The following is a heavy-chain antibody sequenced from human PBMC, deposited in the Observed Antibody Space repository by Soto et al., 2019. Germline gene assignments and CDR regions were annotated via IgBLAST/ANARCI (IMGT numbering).Heavy chain of an antibody. J-gene: IGHJ6*02. CDR2: ISGSGGST. D-gene: IGHD1-26*01. Sequence: PGGSLSLSCAASGFTFSSYAMSWVRQAPGKGLEWVSAISGSGGSTYYADSVKGRFTISRDNSKNTLYLQMNSLRAEDTAVYYCAKDEIVGATTDYYYYYGMDVWGQGTTVTVSS. CDR3: AKDEIVGATTDYYYYYGMDV. CDR1: GFTFSSYA. V-gene: IGHV3-23*01.